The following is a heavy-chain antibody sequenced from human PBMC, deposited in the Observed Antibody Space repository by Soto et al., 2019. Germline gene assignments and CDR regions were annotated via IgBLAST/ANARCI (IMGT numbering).Heavy chain of an antibody. CDR3: AKPLQQWLLQGSGVDV. Sequence: GSLRLSCAASGFSFSEYSMTWVRQAPGKGLQWVSAISGDTATTHYADSVKGRFTISRDNSRDTLYLQMNNLRVEDTAIYYCAKPLQQWLLQGSGVDVWGQGTTVTVS. V-gene: IGHV3-23*01. CDR1: GFSFSEYS. D-gene: IGHD6-19*01. CDR2: ISGDTATT. J-gene: IGHJ6*02.